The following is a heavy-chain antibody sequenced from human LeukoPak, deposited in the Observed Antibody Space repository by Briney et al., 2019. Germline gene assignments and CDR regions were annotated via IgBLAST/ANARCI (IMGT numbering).Heavy chain of an antibody. V-gene: IGHV3-23*01. J-gene: IGHJ4*02. D-gene: IGHD6-13*01. Sequence: PGGSLRLSCAASGFTFSSYAMSWVRQAPGKGLEWVSSTTASDGSTYYADSVEGRFTISRDNSKNTLFFQMSSLRVEDTAVYYCARGAAAGTLTFFHYWGQGILVTVSS. CDR2: TTASDGST. CDR3: ARGAAAGTLTFFHY. CDR1: GFTFSSYA.